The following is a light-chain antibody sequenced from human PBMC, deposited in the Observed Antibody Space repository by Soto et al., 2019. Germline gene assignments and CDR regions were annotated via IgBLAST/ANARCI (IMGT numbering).Light chain of an antibody. Sequence: QSALTQPASVSGSPGQSINISCTGTSSDVGGYNYVSWYQQHPGNAPRLMIYEVTSRPSGVSNRFAGSKSGNTASLTIAGLQAEEEADYYCRSYRSVNTGVFGGGTKLTVL. CDR2: EVT. J-gene: IGLJ2*01. V-gene: IGLV2-14*01. CDR1: SSDVGGYNY. CDR3: RSYRSVNTGV.